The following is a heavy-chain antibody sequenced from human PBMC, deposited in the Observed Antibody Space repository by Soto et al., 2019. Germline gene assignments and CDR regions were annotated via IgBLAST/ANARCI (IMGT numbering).Heavy chain of an antibody. Sequence: QVQLVQSGAEVKKPGSSVKVSCKASGGTFSSYTISWVRQAPGQGLEWMVRIIPILGIANYAQKFQGRVTITADKSTSTAYMELSSLRSEDTAVYYCARKGGGVGYYGMDVWGQGTTVTVSS. CDR3: ARKGGGVGYYGMDV. CDR2: IIPILGIA. CDR1: GGTFSSYT. D-gene: IGHD3-16*01. V-gene: IGHV1-69*02. J-gene: IGHJ6*02.